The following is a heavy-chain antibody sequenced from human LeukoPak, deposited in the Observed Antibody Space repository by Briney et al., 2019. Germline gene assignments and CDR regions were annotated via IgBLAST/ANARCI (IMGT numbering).Heavy chain of an antibody. CDR1: GFTFSSYA. J-gene: IGHJ1*01. Sequence: GSLRLSCAASGFTFSSYAMSWVRQAPGKGLDWVSAISGSGGDTYYAGSVKGRVTISRDNSKSTLYLQMNSLRAEDTAVYYCAKRLPTGAGGGFQHWGQGALVTVSS. CDR3: AKRLPTGAGGGFQH. V-gene: IGHV3-23*01. CDR2: ISGSGGDT. D-gene: IGHD4-11*01.